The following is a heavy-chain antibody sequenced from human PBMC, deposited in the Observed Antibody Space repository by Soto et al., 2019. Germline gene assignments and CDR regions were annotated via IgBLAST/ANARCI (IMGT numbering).Heavy chain of an antibody. CDR1: GFTFSGYW. CDR3: GRNAIYVRGVPDAS. D-gene: IGHD3-10*02. J-gene: IGHJ4*02. CDR2: IKSDGSGT. Sequence: EVQLVESGGDLVQPGGSLRLSCRTSGFTFSGYWMHWVRQNQGKGLEWVARIKSDGSGTIYADSVKDRFTISRDNGKNTVYLQMDSLRVEDTGVYYCGRNAIYVRGVPDASWGQGTPVIVSS. V-gene: IGHV3-74*01.